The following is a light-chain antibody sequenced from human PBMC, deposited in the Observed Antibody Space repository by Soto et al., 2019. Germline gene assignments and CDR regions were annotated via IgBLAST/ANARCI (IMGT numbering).Light chain of an antibody. J-gene: IGKJ3*01. CDR1: QGISNW. V-gene: IGKV1-12*01. CDR2: AAS. Sequence: DIQMTQSPSSVSASVGDRVTITCRASQGISNWVAWYQQKPGKAPSLLIHAASSLQCGVPSRFSGSGSATDFALTISSLQPEDFATYICLQANSLPVPFRPGTKVNIK. CDR3: LQANSLPVP.